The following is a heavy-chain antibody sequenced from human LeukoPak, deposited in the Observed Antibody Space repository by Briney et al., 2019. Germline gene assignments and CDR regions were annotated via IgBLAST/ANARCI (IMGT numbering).Heavy chain of an antibody. Sequence: SETLSLTCTVSGGSISSYYWSWIRQPPGKGLEWIGYIYYSGSTNYNPSLKSRVTISVDTSKNQFSLKLSSVTAADTAVYYCARSMVRGVLSGMDVWGQGTTVTVSS. D-gene: IGHD3-10*01. V-gene: IGHV4-59*08. CDR2: IYYSGST. CDR1: GGSISSYY. CDR3: ARSMVRGVLSGMDV. J-gene: IGHJ6*02.